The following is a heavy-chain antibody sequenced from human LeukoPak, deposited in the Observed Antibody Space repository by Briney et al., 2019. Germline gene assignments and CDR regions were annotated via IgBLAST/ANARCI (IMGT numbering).Heavy chain of an antibody. Sequence: PGGSLRLSCAASGFTFSSYWMSWVRQAPGKGLEWVANIKQDGSEKYYVDSVKGRFTISRDNAKNSLYLQMNSLRAEDTAVYYCARALVGATRYYYYLDVWGKGTTVTVSS. CDR1: GFTFSSYW. J-gene: IGHJ6*03. D-gene: IGHD1-26*01. V-gene: IGHV3-7*01. CDR3: ARALVGATRYYYYLDV. CDR2: IKQDGSEK.